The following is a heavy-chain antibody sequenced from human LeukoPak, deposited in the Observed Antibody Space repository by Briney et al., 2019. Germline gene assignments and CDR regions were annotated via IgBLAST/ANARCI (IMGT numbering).Heavy chain of an antibody. CDR2: INHSGST. CDR1: GGSISSSNW. D-gene: IGHD6-13*01. CDR3: ARGKYRSLSSSWYSGWFDP. J-gene: IGHJ5*02. Sequence: SETLSLTCAVSGGSISSSNWWSWVRQPPGKGLEWIGEINHSGSTNYNPSLKSRVTISVDTSKNQFSLKLSSVTAADTAVYYCARGKYRSLSSSWYSGWFDPWGQGTLVTVSS. V-gene: IGHV4-4*02.